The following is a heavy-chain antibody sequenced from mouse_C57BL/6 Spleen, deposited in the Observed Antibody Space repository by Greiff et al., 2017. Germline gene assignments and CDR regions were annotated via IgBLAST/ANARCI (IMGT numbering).Heavy chain of an antibody. CDR2: IDPENGDT. CDR3: TTKDGSRPAWFAY. V-gene: IGHV14-4*01. D-gene: IGHD1-1*01. Sequence: EVQLQESGAELVRPGASVKLSCTASGFNIKDDYMHWVKQRPEQGLEWIGWIDPENGDTEYASKFQGKATITADTSSNTAYLQLSSLTSEDTAVYYCTTKDGSRPAWFAYWGQGTLVTVSA. J-gene: IGHJ3*01. CDR1: GFNIKDDY.